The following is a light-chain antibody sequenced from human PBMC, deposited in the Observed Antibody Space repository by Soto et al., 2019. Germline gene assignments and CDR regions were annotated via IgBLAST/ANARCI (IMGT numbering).Light chain of an antibody. CDR1: FSNIGENYE. Sequence: QSVLTQPPSVSGAPGHRVTISCNGSFSNIGENYEVHWYQQLPGTAPKLLIYGNTNRPSGVPDRFSASKSGTSASLTISELQPGDEAYYYCQSYDSNLDGAVFGGGTTLTVL. J-gene: IGLJ3*02. CDR2: GNT. V-gene: IGLV1-40*01. CDR3: QSYDSNLDGAV.